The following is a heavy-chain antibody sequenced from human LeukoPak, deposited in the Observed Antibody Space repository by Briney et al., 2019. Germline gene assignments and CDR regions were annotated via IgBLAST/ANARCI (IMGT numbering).Heavy chain of an antibody. V-gene: IGHV5-51*01. D-gene: IGHD3-22*01. Sequence: GESLKISCKGSGYSFTDGCIGGVRQIPGKGLGWMGIIYPGDSDTKYSPSFQGQVTISADKSISTAYLHWSSLKASDTAMYYCARPSDYYDSSGISFHHWGQGTLVTVSS. CDR1: GYSFTDGC. J-gene: IGHJ1*01. CDR3: ARPSDYYDSSGISFHH. CDR2: IYPGDSDT.